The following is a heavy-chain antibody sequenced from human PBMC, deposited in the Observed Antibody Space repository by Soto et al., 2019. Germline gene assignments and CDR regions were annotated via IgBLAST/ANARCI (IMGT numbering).Heavy chain of an antibody. J-gene: IGHJ6*02. D-gene: IGHD6-13*01. CDR2: IKSKTDGGTT. Sequence: GGSLRLSCAASGFTFSNAWMNWVRQAPGEGLEWDGRIKSKTDGGTTDYAAPVKGRFTISRDDSKNTLYLQMNSLKTEDTAVYYCTTSYSSSYYYYGMDVWGQGTTVTVSS. CDR1: GFTFSNAW. CDR3: TTSYSSSYYYYGMDV. V-gene: IGHV3-15*07.